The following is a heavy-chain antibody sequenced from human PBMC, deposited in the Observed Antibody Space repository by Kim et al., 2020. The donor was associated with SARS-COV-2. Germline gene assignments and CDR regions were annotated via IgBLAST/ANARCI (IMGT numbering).Heavy chain of an antibody. CDR2: IWYDGSNK. CDR3: AGWEQQLVYYYYGMDV. D-gene: IGHD6-13*01. J-gene: IGHJ6*02. CDR1: GFTFSSYG. Sequence: GGSLRLSCAASGFTFSSYGMHWVRQAPGKGLEWVAVIWYDGSNKYYADSVKGRFTISRDNSKNTLYLQMNSLRAEDTAVYYCAGWEQQLVYYYYGMDVWGQGTTVTVSS. V-gene: IGHV3-33*08.